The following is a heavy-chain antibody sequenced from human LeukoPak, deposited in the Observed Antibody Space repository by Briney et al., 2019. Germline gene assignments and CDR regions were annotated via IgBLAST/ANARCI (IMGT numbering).Heavy chain of an antibody. D-gene: IGHD3-22*01. CDR2: IKQDGSEK. CDR1: GFTFSSYW. Sequence: GGSLRLSCAASGFTFSSYWMSWVRQAPGKGLEWVANIKQDGSEKYYVDSVKGRFTISRDNAKNSLFLQMNSLRAEDTAVYYCARDQTGGDSRPASRGYDAFDIWGQGTMVTVSS. V-gene: IGHV3-7*01. CDR3: ARDQTGGDSRPASRGYDAFDI. J-gene: IGHJ3*02.